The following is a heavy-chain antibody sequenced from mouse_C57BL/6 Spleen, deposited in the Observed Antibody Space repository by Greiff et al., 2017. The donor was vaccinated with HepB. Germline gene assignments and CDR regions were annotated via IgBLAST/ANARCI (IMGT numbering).Heavy chain of an antibody. V-gene: IGHV2-6*01. Sequence: VKLQESGPGLVAPSQSLSITCTVSGFSLTSYGVDWVRQSPGKGLEWLGVIWGVGSTNYNSALKSRLSISKDNSKSQGFLKMNSLQTDDTAMYYCASGDYYGFAYWGQGTLVTVSA. D-gene: IGHD1-1*01. CDR3: ASGDYYGFAY. J-gene: IGHJ3*01. CDR2: IWGVGST. CDR1: GFSLTSYG.